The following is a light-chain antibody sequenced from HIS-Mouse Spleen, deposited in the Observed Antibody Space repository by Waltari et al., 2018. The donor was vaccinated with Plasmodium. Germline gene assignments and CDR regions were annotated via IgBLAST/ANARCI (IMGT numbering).Light chain of an antibody. CDR3: CSYAGSYTYV. CDR1: SSDVGGYNY. J-gene: IGLJ1*01. CDR2: DVS. Sequence: SVSPGERATLSCTGTSSDVGGYNYVSWYQQHPGKAPKLMFYDVSKRPSGVPARFSGSKSGNAASLTISGRQAEDEADYYCCSYAGSYTYVFGTGTKVTVL. V-gene: IGLV2-11*01.